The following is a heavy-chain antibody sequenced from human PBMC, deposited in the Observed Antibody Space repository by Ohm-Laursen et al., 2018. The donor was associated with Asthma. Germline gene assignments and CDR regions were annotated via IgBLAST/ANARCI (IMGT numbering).Heavy chain of an antibody. CDR2: ISDSGGST. Sequence: SLRLSCAASGITFRSYAMTWVRQAAGKGLEWVSVISDSGGSTYYAESVKGRFTISRDNSKNTLYLQMNSLRAEDTAVYYCAKDSSGGSYYEASYFDYWGQGTLVTVSS. CDR3: AKDSSGGSYYEASYFDY. D-gene: IGHD1-26*01. CDR1: GITFRSYA. V-gene: IGHV3-23*01. J-gene: IGHJ4*02.